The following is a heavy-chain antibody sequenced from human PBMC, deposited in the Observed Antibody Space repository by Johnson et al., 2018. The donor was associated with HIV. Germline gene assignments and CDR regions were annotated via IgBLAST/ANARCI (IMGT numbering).Heavy chain of an antibody. CDR3: ATFYYDNSNYFELASFFPGATDL. J-gene: IGHJ3*01. D-gene: IGHD3-22*01. V-gene: IGHV3-30*04. Sequence: QMLLVESGGGVVQPGRSLRLSCAASGFTFSSYAMHWVRQAPGKGLEWVAVISYVGTNYDYADSVEGRFPISRNNSKNTLYLQMNSLTAEDTAVDYCATFYYDNSNYFELASFFPGATDLWGQGTLVTVSS. CDR2: ISYVGTNY. CDR1: GFTFSSYA.